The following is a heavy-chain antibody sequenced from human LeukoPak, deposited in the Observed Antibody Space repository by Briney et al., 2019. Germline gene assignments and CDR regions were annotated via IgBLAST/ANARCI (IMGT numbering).Heavy chain of an antibody. Sequence: GRSLRLSCVASGFTFSRYDIHWVRQAPGKGLEWVSAISGSGGSTYYADSVKGRFTISRDNSKNTLYLQMNSLRAEDTAVYYCAKVGVAAAVVDYWGQGTLVTVSS. V-gene: IGHV3-23*01. CDR1: GFTFSRYD. D-gene: IGHD6-13*01. J-gene: IGHJ4*02. CDR3: AKVGVAAAVVDY. CDR2: ISGSGGST.